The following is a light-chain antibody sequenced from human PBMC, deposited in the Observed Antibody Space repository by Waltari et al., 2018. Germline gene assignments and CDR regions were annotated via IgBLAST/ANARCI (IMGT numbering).Light chain of an antibody. Sequence: QPVVNQEPSFSVSHGGNVTLTCDLITYSDSTSSLPNGYTQTPGQTPRTLFFNTNSRSSGVPYRFSGSILGNKAALSITGAQAEDEGDYYCALYLGSGIWVFGGGTKLTVL. V-gene: IGLV8-61*01. CDR2: NTN. J-gene: IGLJ3*02. CDR3: ALYLGSGIWV. CDR1: TYSDSTSSL.